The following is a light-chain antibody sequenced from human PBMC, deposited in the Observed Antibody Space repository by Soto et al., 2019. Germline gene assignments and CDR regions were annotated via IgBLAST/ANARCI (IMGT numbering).Light chain of an antibody. CDR3: QSYDTRLSGSV. CDR1: SSNIGAGYD. CDR2: GNN. Sequence: QSVLTQPHSVSGAPGQRVTISCTGTSSNIGAGYDVIWYQQLPGTAPKLLIFGNNRRSSGVPDRFSASKSGTSASLAVAGLQAEDEADYHCQSYDTRLSGSVFGGGTKLTVL. J-gene: IGLJ3*02. V-gene: IGLV1-40*01.